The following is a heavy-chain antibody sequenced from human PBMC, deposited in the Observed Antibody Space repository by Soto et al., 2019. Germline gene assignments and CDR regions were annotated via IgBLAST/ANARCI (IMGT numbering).Heavy chain of an antibody. Sequence: VQLVESGGGVVQPGRSLRLSCAASGFTFSSYGMHWVRQAPGKGLEWVAVISYDGSNKYYADSVKGRFTISRDNSKNTLYLQMNSLRAEDTAVYYCANEPARPEYFQHWGQGTLVTVSS. CDR1: GFTFSSYG. CDR2: ISYDGSNK. J-gene: IGHJ1*01. V-gene: IGHV3-30*18. CDR3: ANEPARPEYFQH.